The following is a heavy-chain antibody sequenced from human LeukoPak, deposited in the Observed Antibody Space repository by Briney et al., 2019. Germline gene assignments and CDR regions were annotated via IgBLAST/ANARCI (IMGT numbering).Heavy chain of an antibody. CDR2: TSNNYYP. Sequence: PSETLSLTCTVSGGSIWTSEDRWTWIRQRPGKGLEWIGYTSNNYYPDSNPSLKSRVTISLDTSKNQFSLKLTSATAADTAVYYCAREPTQPLRFGEFHPFDNWGQGTLVTVSS. CDR3: AREPTQPLRFGEFHPFDN. V-gene: IGHV4-31*03. D-gene: IGHD3-10*01. J-gene: IGHJ4*02. CDR1: GGSIWTSEDR.